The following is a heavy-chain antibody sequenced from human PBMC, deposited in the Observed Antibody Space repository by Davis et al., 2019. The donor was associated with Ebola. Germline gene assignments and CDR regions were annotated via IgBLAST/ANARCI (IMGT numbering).Heavy chain of an antibody. J-gene: IGHJ4*02. V-gene: IGHV3-30*18. CDR2: ISFDGSDT. Sequence: GGSLRLSCAASGFTFSSYGMHWVRQAPGKGLEWVAVISFDGSDTYYADSVKGRFTISRDNFKTTVDLQMNSLRPEDTALYYCAKDARGGYYYADFWGQGTLVTVSS. CDR1: GFTFSSYG. D-gene: IGHD3-22*01. CDR3: AKDARGGYYYADF.